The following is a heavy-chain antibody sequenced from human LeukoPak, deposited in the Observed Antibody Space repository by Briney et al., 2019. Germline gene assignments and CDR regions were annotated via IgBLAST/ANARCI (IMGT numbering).Heavy chain of an antibody. J-gene: IGHJ5*02. Sequence: SETLSLTCTVSGYSISSGYYCGWIRQPPGKGLEWIGSIYHSGSTYYNPSLKSRVTISVDTSKNQFSLKRSSLTAAHTAVYYCARVNSPGGFDPWGQETLVTVSS. CDR3: ARVNSPGGFDP. CDR1: GYSISSGYY. V-gene: IGHV4-38-2*02. CDR2: IYHSGST.